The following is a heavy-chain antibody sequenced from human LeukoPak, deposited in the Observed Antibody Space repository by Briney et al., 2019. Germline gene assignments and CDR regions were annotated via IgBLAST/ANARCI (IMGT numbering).Heavy chain of an antibody. CDR1: GGSISSSSYY. CDR3: ARQRRHCSGGRCYRDFDY. CDR2: IYYSGST. D-gene: IGHD2-15*01. Sequence: SETLSLTCTVSGGSISSSSYYWGWIRQSPGTGLEWIGSIYYSGSTYYNPSLKSRVTISVDTSKNQFSLKLSSVTVADTAVYYCARQRRHCSGGRCYRDFDYWGQGTLVTVSS. V-gene: IGHV4-39*01. J-gene: IGHJ4*02.